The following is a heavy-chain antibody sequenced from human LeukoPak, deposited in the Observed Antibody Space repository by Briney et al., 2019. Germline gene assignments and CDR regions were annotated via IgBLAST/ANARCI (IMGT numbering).Heavy chain of an antibody. Sequence: GSLRLSCAVSGITLSNYGMSWVRQAPGKGLEWVAGISDSGGSTNYVDSVKGRFTISRDNAKNTLYLQMNSLRAEDTAVYFCAKRGVVIRVILVGFHKQAYYFDSWGQGALVTVSS. J-gene: IGHJ4*02. CDR1: GITLSNYG. V-gene: IGHV3-23*01. CDR3: AKRGVVIRVILVGFHKQAYYFDS. D-gene: IGHD3-10*01. CDR2: ISDSGGST.